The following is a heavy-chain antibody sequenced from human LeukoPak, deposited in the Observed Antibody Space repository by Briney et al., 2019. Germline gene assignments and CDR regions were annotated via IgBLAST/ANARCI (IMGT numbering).Heavy chain of an antibody. V-gene: IGHV1-2*02. CDR2: INPNSGGT. D-gene: IGHD2-21*02. Sequence: ASVKVSCEASGYTFTGYYMHWVRQAPGQGLEWMGWINPNSGGTNYAQKFQGRVTMTRDTPISTAYMELSRLRSDDTAVYYCARDLCGGDCYSPDYWGQGTLVTVSS. J-gene: IGHJ4*02. CDR1: GYTFTGYY. CDR3: ARDLCGGDCYSPDY.